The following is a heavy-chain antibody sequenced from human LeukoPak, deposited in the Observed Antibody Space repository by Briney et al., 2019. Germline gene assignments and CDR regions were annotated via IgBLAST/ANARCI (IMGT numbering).Heavy chain of an antibody. V-gene: IGHV4-39*01. Sequence: PSETLSLTCTVSGGSISSSSYYWGWIRQPPGKGLEWIGSIYYSGSTYYNPSLKSRVTISVDTSKNQFSLKLSSVTAADTAVYYCPRHGGWFGELYADYWGQGILVTVSS. CDR2: IYYSGST. CDR3: PRHGGWFGELYADY. CDR1: GGSISSSSYY. D-gene: IGHD3-10*01. J-gene: IGHJ4*02.